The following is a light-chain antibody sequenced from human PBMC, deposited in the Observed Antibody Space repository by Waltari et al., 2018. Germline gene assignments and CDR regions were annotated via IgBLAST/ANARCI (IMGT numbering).Light chain of an antibody. J-gene: IGLJ2*01. Sequence: QSALTQPASVSGSPGQSITIPSAGTSSDVGGYNYVSWYQQHPGKAPKLMIYDVSNRPAGGANRFSGLQAEDEAEYYCSSYTSSTVVFGGGTKLTVL. V-gene: IGLV2-14*03. CDR2: DVS. CDR1: SSDVGGYNY. CDR3: SSYTSSTVV.